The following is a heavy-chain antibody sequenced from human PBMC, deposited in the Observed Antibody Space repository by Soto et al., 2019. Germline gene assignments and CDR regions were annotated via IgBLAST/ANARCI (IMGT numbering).Heavy chain of an antibody. CDR2: IVVGSGNT. D-gene: IGHD4-17*01. CDR3: AAEARDYGDYPVPPYYYGMDV. CDR1: GFTFTSSA. J-gene: IGHJ6*02. Sequence: GASVKVSCKASGFTFTSSAVQWVRQARGQRLEWIGWIVVGSGNTNYAQKFQERVTITRDMSTSTAYMELSSLRSEDTAVYYCAAEARDYGDYPVPPYYYGMDVWGQGTTVTVSS. V-gene: IGHV1-58*01.